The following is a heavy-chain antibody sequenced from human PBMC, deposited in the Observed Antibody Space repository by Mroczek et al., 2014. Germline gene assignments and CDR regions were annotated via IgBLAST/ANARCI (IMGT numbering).Heavy chain of an antibody. D-gene: IGHD3-10*01. CDR3: ASARRRSGSGSYYNWFDP. J-gene: IGHJ5*02. CDR2: IYTSGST. V-gene: IGHV4-61*02. CDR1: GGSISSGSYY. Sequence: QVQLVQSGPGLVKPSQTLSLTCTVSGGSISSGSYYWSWIRQPAGKGLEWIGRIYTSGSTNYNPSLKSRVTMSVDTSKNQFSLKVSSVTAADTAVYYCASARRRSGSGSYYNWFDPWGQGTLVTVSS.